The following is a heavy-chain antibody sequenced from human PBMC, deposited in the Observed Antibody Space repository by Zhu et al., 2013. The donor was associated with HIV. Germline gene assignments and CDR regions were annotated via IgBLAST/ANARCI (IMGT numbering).Heavy chain of an antibody. CDR2: INPSGGST. J-gene: IGHJ4*02. CDR1: GGTFSSYG. V-gene: IGHV1-46*01. CDR3: ARGDALSTIPAPFV. D-gene: IGHD2-2*01. Sequence: QVQLVQSGTEVKRPGASVKVSCKASGGTFSSYGINWVRQAPGQGLEWMGIINPSGGSTNYAQKFQGRLTMTRDTSTNTVYMDLSSLRSEDTAVYYCARGDALSTIPAPFVWGQGTRVTVSS.